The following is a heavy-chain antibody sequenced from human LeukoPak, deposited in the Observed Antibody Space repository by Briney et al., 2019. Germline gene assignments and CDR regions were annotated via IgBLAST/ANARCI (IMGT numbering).Heavy chain of an antibody. CDR3: GKAEAGTYYFDY. D-gene: IGHD6-19*01. J-gene: IGHJ4*02. V-gene: IGHV3-23*01. CDR2: ISGGGGDR. CDR1: GFIFRNYA. Sequence: GGSLRLSCAASGFIFRNYAMRWVRQALGKGLEWVSAISGGGGDRFYADSVKGRFTISRDNSKNTLYLQMSSLRVEDTAVYYCGKAEAGTYYFDYWGQGTLVTVSS.